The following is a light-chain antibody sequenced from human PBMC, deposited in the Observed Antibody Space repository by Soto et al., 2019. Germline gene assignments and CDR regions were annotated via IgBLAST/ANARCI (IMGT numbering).Light chain of an antibody. CDR1: QSVDSK. V-gene: IGKV3D-15*01. J-gene: IGKJ4*01. CDR2: DAS. CDR3: QQYYVWNT. Sequence: EIVMTKSPATLSVSPGERAIFSCRASQSVDSKLAWYQQKLGQAPRLLIYDASTRATGIPARFSGSGSGTEFTLTISSLQSEDFAIYYCQQYYVWNTFGGGT.